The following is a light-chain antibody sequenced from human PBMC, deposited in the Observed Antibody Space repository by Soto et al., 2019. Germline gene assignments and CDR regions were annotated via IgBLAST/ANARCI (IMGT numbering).Light chain of an antibody. Sequence: DIQMTQSPSALSASVGDRVTITCRASQGIDHWLAWYQQKPGKAPKVLVSKASILEGAIPSRFGGSASATEFTLTISTLQPDDFAAYYYQQYYTYPYTFGQGTKLDMK. CDR3: QQYYTYPYT. CDR2: KAS. V-gene: IGKV1-5*03. J-gene: IGKJ2*01. CDR1: QGIDHW.